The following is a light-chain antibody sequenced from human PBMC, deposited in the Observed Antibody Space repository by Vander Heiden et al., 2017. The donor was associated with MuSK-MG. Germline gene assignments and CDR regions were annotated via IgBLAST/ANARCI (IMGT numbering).Light chain of an antibody. CDR1: SSNIGPGYD. CDR2: GNS. J-gene: IGLJ3*02. V-gene: IGLV1-40*01. CDR3: QSYDNSLTVWV. Sequence: QSVLTQPPSVSGAPGPRVTNSCTGSSSNIGPGYDVHWYQQLPGTAPKLLIYGNSNRPSGVPDRFSGSKSGTSASLAITGLQAEDDADYYCQSYDNSLTVWVFGGGTKLTVL.